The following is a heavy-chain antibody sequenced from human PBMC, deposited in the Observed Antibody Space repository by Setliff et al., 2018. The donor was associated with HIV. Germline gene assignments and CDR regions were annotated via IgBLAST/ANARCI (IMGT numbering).Heavy chain of an antibody. CDR2: FFHNFIT. CDR1: GGAIDGSKEA. Sequence: PSETLSLPCSVSGGAIDGSKEAWGWIRQSPARGLGWIGRFFHNFITSYNPSLESRVTIAVDTSKNQLTLRMTSVTAADPAAYYCARTSLGVERLHFWGQGRLVTVSS. CDR3: ARTSLGVERLHF. D-gene: IGHD3-3*01. V-gene: IGHV4-39*01. J-gene: IGHJ4*02.